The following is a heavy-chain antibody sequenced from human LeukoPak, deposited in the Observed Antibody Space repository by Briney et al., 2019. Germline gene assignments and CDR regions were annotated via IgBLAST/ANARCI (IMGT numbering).Heavy chain of an antibody. Sequence: GGSLRLSCAASGFTFDDYAMHWVRQAPGKGLEWVSAISGSGGSTYYADSVKGRFTISRDNSKNTLYLQMNSLRAEDTAVYYCAKRGTMIVVVADYYFDYWGQGTLVTVSS. D-gene: IGHD3-22*01. CDR1: GFTFDDYA. V-gene: IGHV3-23*01. CDR2: ISGSGGST. J-gene: IGHJ4*02. CDR3: AKRGTMIVVVADYYFDY.